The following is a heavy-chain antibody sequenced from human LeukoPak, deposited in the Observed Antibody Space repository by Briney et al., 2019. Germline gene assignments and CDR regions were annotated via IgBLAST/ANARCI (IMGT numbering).Heavy chain of an antibody. CDR1: GYTFTSYG. CDR2: INPNSGGT. J-gene: IGHJ5*02. CDR3: ARDRGQWLVLMETWFDP. D-gene: IGHD6-19*01. Sequence: ASVKVSCKASGYTFTSYGISWVRQAPGQGLEWMGRINPNSGGTNYAQKFQGRVTMTRDTSISTAYMELSRLRSDDTAVYYCARDRGQWLVLMETWFDPWGQGTLVTVSS. V-gene: IGHV1-2*06.